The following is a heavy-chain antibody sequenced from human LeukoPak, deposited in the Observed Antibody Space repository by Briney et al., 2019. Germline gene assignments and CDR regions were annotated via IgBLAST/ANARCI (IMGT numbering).Heavy chain of an antibody. CDR3: AREGDYVWGSYRFYYFDY. Sequence: GGSLRLSCAASGFTFSSYWMSWVRQAPGKGLEWVANIKRDGSEKYYVDSVKGRFTISRDNAKNSLYLQMNSLRAEDTAAYYCAREGDYVWGSYRFYYFDYWGQGTLVTVSS. J-gene: IGHJ4*02. D-gene: IGHD3-16*02. CDR1: GFTFSSYW. V-gene: IGHV3-7*01. CDR2: IKRDGSEK.